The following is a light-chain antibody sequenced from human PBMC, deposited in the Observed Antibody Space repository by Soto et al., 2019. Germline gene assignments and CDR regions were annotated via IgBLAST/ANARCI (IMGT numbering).Light chain of an antibody. Sequence: EIVLTQSPGTLSLSPGERATLSCRTSQRVSSNYFAWYQQKPGQAPRLLIYDASNRATGIPARFSGSGSGTDFTLTICSLEPEDFAVYYCQQRSDWITFGQGTRLEIK. CDR2: DAS. CDR3: QQRSDWIT. J-gene: IGKJ5*01. CDR1: QRVSSNY. V-gene: IGKV3D-20*02.